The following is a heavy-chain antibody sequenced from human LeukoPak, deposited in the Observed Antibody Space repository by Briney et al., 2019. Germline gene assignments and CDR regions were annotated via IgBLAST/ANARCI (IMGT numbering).Heavy chain of an antibody. Sequence: SGGSLRLSCAASGFTFSSYAMHWVRQAPGKGLEWVAVISYDGSNKYYADSVKGRFTISRDNSKNTLYLQMNSLRAEDTAVYYCASLVVVAATTDYWGQGTLVTVSS. V-gene: IGHV3-30*04. CDR3: ASLVVVAATTDY. CDR1: GFTFSSYA. D-gene: IGHD2-15*01. J-gene: IGHJ4*02. CDR2: ISYDGSNK.